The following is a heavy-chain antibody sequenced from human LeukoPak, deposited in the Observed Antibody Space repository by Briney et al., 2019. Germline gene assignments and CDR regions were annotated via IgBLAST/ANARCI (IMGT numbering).Heavy chain of an antibody. CDR3: AREDVYFDY. J-gene: IGHJ4*02. Sequence: GGSLRLSCAASGFTFSSYAMHWVRQALGKGLEWVAVISYDGSNKYYADSVKGRFTISRDNSKNTLYLQMNSLKAEDTAVYYCAREDVYFDYWGQGTLVTVSS. CDR2: ISYDGSNK. V-gene: IGHV3-30*04. CDR1: GFTFSSYA.